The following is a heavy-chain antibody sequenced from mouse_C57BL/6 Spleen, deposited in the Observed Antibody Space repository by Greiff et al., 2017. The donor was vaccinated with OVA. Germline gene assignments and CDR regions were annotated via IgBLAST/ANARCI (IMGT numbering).Heavy chain of an antibody. V-gene: IGHV5-17*01. Sequence: EVMLVESGGGLVKPGGSLKLSCAASGFTFSDYGMHWVRQAPEKGLEWVAYISSGSSTIYYADTVKGRFTISRDNAKNTLFLQMTSLRSEDTAMYYCARHNYSNYDAMDYWGQGTSVTVSS. D-gene: IGHD2-5*01. J-gene: IGHJ4*01. CDR1: GFTFSDYG. CDR3: ARHNYSNYDAMDY. CDR2: ISSGSSTI.